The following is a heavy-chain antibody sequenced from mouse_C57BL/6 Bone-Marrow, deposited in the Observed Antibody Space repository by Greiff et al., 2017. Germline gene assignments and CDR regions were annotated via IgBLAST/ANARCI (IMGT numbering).Heavy chain of an antibody. V-gene: IGHV2-2*01. Sequence: VHLVESGPGLVQPSQSLSITCTVSGFSLTSYGVHWVRQSPGKGLEWLGVIWSGGSTDYNAAFISRLSISKDNSKSQVFFKMNSLQADDTAIYYCAREKDGYYVWAMDYWGQGTSVTVSS. CDR2: IWSGGST. CDR3: AREKDGYYVWAMDY. J-gene: IGHJ4*01. D-gene: IGHD2-3*01. CDR1: GFSLTSYG.